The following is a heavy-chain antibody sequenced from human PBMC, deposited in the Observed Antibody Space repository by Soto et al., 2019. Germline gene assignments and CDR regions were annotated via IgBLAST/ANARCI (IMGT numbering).Heavy chain of an antibody. D-gene: IGHD6-19*01. CDR1: GYMYTSNG. CDR3: AREAIAVPGTRGGYDF. J-gene: IGHJ4*02. CDR2: MSAYNGNT. Sequence: QVQLVQSGAEVKKPGASVKVSCRASGYMYTSNGIAWVRQAPGQGLEWMGLMSAYNGNTNYAAKFQGRVTMTTDTSTTTAYMELRSLKSDDTAMYYCAREAIAVPGTRGGYDFWGQGTLVTVSS. V-gene: IGHV1-18*04.